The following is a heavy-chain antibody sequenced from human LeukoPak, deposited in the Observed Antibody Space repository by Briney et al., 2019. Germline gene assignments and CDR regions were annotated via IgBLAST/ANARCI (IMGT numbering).Heavy chain of an antibody. CDR2: ISWNSGSM. V-gene: IGHV3-9*01. J-gene: IGHJ4*02. Sequence: AGGSLRLSCAASGFTFDDYAMHWVRQAPGKGLEWVSGISWNSGSMGYADSVKGRFTISRDNSKNTPYLQMNSLRAEDTAVYYCAKGGARSFLFGHLDFDYWGQGTLVTVSS. CDR3: AKGGARSFLFGHLDFDY. CDR1: GFTFDDYA. D-gene: IGHD1-26*01.